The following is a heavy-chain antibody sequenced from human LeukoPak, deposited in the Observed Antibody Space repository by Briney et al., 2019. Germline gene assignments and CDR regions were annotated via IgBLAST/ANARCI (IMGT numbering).Heavy chain of an antibody. CDR3: TSLFDNDSSGDPDTFDM. Sequence: KASGTLCLTCTASGVTFTSYDLSWIRQAPGKGLEWLAFIYYSGRTKYNSTLQSRITISLDTSEKKFSLKLTSVTAADTAVYYCTSLFDNDSSGDPDTFDMWGQGTVVTVSS. V-gene: IGHV4-59*08. J-gene: IGHJ3*02. D-gene: IGHD3-22*01. CDR1: GVTFTSYD. CDR2: IYYSGRT.